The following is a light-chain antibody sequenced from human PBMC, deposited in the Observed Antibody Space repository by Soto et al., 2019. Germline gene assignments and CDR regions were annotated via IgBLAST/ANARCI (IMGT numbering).Light chain of an antibody. V-gene: IGKV1-39*01. CDR2: AAS. CDR1: QSISSY. Sequence: DIQMTQSPSSLSASVGDRVTITCRASQSISSYLNWYQQKPGKAPKLLIYAASSLQSGVPSRFSGSGSGTDFTLTISSLQPEEFANYYCQQSYSTPRTFGGGTKVEIK. CDR3: QQSYSTPRT. J-gene: IGKJ4*01.